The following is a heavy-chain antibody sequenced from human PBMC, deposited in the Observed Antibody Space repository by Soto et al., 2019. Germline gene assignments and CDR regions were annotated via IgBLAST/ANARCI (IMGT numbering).Heavy chain of an antibody. CDR1: GASISSTYW. V-gene: IGHV4-4*02. CDR2: IYHTGTT. CDR3: ATLPPRIVVVMTDLPT. D-gene: IGHD2-15*01. Sequence: SETLSLTCFVSGASISSTYWWSWVRQTPGKRLEWIGQIYHTGTTSYNPSLKNRVNISLDKSNNQFSLRLTSMTAADTAVYYCATLPPRIVVVMTDLPTWGQGTLVTVSS. J-gene: IGHJ5*02.